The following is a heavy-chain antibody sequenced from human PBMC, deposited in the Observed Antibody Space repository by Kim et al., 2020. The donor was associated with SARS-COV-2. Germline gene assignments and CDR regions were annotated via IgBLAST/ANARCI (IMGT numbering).Heavy chain of an antibody. Sequence: SETLSLTCTVSGGSISSYYWSWIRQPPGKGLEWIGYIYYSGSTNYNPSLKSRVTISVDTSKNQFSLKLSSVTAADTAVYYCARAVSPDKNDFWSGYSDYWGQGTLVTVSS. V-gene: IGHV4-59*01. J-gene: IGHJ4*02. D-gene: IGHD3-3*01. CDR3: ARAVSPDKNDFWSGYSDY. CDR1: GGSISSYY. CDR2: IYYSGST.